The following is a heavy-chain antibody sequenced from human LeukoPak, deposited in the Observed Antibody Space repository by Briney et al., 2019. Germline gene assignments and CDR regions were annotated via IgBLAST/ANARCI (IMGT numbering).Heavy chain of an antibody. CDR1: GYTFTSYD. CDR3: ARVARRIAAAGKGAWFDP. CDR2: MNPNSGNT. D-gene: IGHD6-13*01. V-gene: IGHV1-8*01. Sequence: ASATVSFTASGYTFTSYDINWVRQAPGPGLEWMGWMNPNSGNTGYAQKFQGRVTMTRNTSISTAYMELSSLRSEDTAVYYCARVARRIAAAGKGAWFDPWGQGTLVTVSS. J-gene: IGHJ5*02.